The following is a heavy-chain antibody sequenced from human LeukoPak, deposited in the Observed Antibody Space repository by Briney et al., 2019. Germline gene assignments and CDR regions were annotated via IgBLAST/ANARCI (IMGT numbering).Heavy chain of an antibody. CDR2: IYYSGST. Sequence: SETLSLTCTVSGGSISSSSYYRGWIRQPPGKGPEWIGSIYYSGSTYYNPSLKSRVTISVDTSKNQFSLKLSSVTAADTAVYYCARDNSGSYSDAFDIWGQGTMVTVSS. J-gene: IGHJ3*02. CDR1: GGSISSSSYY. V-gene: IGHV4-39*07. D-gene: IGHD3-10*01. CDR3: ARDNSGSYSDAFDI.